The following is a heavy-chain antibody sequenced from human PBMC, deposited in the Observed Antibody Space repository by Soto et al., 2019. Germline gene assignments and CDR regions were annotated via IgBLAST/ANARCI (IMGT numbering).Heavy chain of an antibody. D-gene: IGHD3-16*01. CDR1: GGSFSNYY. Sequence: QVQLQQWGAGLLKPSETLSLTCSVYGGSFSNYYWCWIRQPPGKGLEWLGEINHSGSTNYNPSLKSRVTISVDTSKNQFSLKLSSVAAADTAVYYCARWGNNLDPWGQGTLVTVSS. J-gene: IGHJ5*02. CDR2: INHSGST. CDR3: ARWGNNLDP. V-gene: IGHV4-34*01.